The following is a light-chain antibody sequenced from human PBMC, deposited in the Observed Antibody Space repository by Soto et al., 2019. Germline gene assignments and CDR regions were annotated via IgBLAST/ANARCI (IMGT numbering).Light chain of an antibody. J-gene: IGKJ5*01. V-gene: IGKV3-15*01. CDR3: QQYNNWPPIT. CDR1: QSVSSK. CDR2: GAS. Sequence: EIVMTQSPATLSVSPGERATLSCRASQSVSSKLAWYQQKPGQAPRLLIYGASTRATGIPARFSGSGSGTEFTLTISSLQSEDFAIYYCQQYNNWPPITFGQGTRPEIK.